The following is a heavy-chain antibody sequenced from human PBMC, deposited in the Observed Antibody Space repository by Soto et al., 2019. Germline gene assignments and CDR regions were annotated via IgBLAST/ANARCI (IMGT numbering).Heavy chain of an antibody. CDR2: INPSGGST. J-gene: IGHJ5*02. V-gene: IGHV1-46*03. CDR3: AIGCSSTSCYFLFAP. Sequence: ASVKVSCKASGYTFTSYYMHWVRQAPGQGLEWMGIINPSGGSTSYAQKFQGRVTMTRDTSTSTVYMELSSLRSEDTAVYYCAIGCSSTSCYFLFAPWGQGTLVTVSS. D-gene: IGHD2-2*01. CDR1: GYTFTSYY.